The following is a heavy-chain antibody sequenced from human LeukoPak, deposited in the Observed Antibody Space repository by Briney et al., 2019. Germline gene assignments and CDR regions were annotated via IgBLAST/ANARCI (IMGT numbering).Heavy chain of an antibody. Sequence: VGSLGLSCAASGFTFSSYGMHWVRQAPGKGLEWVAFIRYDGSNKYYADSVKGRFTISRDNSKNTLYLQMNSLRAEDTAVYYCAKDPVVAATLPTWFDPWGQGTLVTVSS. J-gene: IGHJ5*02. V-gene: IGHV3-30*02. CDR1: GFTFSSYG. CDR3: AKDPVVAATLPTWFDP. D-gene: IGHD2-15*01. CDR2: IRYDGSNK.